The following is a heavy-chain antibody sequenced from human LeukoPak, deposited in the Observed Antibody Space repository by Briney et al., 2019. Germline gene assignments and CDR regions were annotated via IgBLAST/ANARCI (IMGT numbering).Heavy chain of an antibody. Sequence: GASVKVSCKASGYTFTGYYMHWVRQAPGQGLEWMGRIIPILGIANYAQKFQGRVTITADKSTSTAYMELSSLRSEDTAVYYCARIEVVYDSSGNIDYWGQGTLVTVSS. J-gene: IGHJ4*02. D-gene: IGHD3-22*01. CDR2: IIPILGIA. CDR1: GYTFTGYY. V-gene: IGHV1-69*02. CDR3: ARIEVVYDSSGNIDY.